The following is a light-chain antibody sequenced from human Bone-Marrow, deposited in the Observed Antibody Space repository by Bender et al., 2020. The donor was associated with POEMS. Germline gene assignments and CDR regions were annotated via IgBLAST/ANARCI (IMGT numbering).Light chain of an antibody. V-gene: IGLV2-23*02. Sequence: HSALTQPASVSGSPGQSITISCTGTSSDVGTYNLVSWFQQHPGKAPKLMIYEVTKRPSGVPDRFSGSKSGNTASLTVSGLQAEDEAEYYCCSHGGSRNFWVFGGGTKLTVL. CDR1: SSDVGTYNL. CDR2: EVT. CDR3: CSHGGSRNFWV. J-gene: IGLJ3*02.